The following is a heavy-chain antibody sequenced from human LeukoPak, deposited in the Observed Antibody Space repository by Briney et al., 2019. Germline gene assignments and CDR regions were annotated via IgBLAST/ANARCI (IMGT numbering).Heavy chain of an antibody. CDR2: ISAYNGNT. Sequence: EASVKVSCKASGYTFTSYGISWVRQAPGQGLEWMGWISAYNGNTNYAQKLQGRVTMTTDTSTSTAYMELRSLRSDDTAVYYCAGVEGPDIVVVPAATDLDYWGQGTLVTVSS. CDR3: AGVEGPDIVVVPAATDLDY. V-gene: IGHV1-18*01. J-gene: IGHJ4*02. D-gene: IGHD2-2*01. CDR1: GYTFTSYG.